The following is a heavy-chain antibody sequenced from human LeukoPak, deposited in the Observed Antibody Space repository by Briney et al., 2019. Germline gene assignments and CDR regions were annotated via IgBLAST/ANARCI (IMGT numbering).Heavy chain of an antibody. Sequence: GGSPRLSCAASGFTVSSNYMSWVRQAPGKGLEWVSVIYSGGSTYYADSVKGRFTISRDNSKNTLYLQMNSLRAEDTAVYYCARARAYCGGDCEKPDYWGQGTLVTVSS. CDR1: GFTVSSNY. D-gene: IGHD2-21*02. J-gene: IGHJ4*02. CDR2: IYSGGST. CDR3: ARARAYCGGDCEKPDY. V-gene: IGHV3-66*01.